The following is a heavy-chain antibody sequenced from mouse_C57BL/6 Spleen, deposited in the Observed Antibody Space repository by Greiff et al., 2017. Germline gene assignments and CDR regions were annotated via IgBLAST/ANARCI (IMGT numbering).Heavy chain of an antibody. Sequence: DVHLVESGGDLVKPGGSLKLSCAASGFTFSSYGMSWVRQTPDKRLEWVATISSGGSYTYYPDSVKGRFTISRDNAKNTLYLQMSSLKSEDTAMYYCARDSSGSSYYYAMDYWGQGTSVTVSS. CDR3: ARDSSGSSYYYAMDY. V-gene: IGHV5-6*01. CDR1: GFTFSSYG. D-gene: IGHD3-2*02. CDR2: ISSGGSYT. J-gene: IGHJ4*01.